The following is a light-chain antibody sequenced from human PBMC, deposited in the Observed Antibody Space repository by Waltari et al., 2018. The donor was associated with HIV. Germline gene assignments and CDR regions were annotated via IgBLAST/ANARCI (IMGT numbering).Light chain of an antibody. CDR3: CSYVSEIVPCV. Sequence: QTALTPPASVSGSPGQSITISCTGTSSDVGAYTLVSWYQQHPGKAPRLIIYDVSERPAGVSNRFTGSKSGNTASLTISGLQAEDEADYYCCSYVSEIVPCVFGGGTKLTVL. CDR1: SSDVGAYTL. J-gene: IGLJ3*02. CDR2: DVS. V-gene: IGLV2-23*02.